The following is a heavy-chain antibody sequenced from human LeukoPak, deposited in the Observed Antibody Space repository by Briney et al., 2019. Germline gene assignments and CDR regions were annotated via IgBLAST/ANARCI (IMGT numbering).Heavy chain of an antibody. CDR1: GFTFNIYA. V-gene: IGHV3-23*01. D-gene: IGHD2-21*02. Sequence: GGSLRLSCAASGFTFNIYAMGWVRQAPGGGLDWVSSIKGGGGDPFYADSVRGRFTISRDKSKNTMYLSLNSLRAEDTAVYICAQGGHDFNPFYYWGQGTLVTVSS. J-gene: IGHJ4*02. CDR3: AQGGHDFNPFYY. CDR2: IKGGGGDP.